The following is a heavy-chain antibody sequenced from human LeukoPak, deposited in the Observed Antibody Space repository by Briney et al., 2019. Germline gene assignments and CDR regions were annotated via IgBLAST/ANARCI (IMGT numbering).Heavy chain of an antibody. J-gene: IGHJ4*02. CDR1: GGTFSSYA. CDR3: ARGSLYGSGSYYMIFDY. Sequence: SVKVSCKASGGTFSSYAISWVRQAPGQGLEWMGGIIPIFGTANYAQKFQGRVTITADESTSTAYMELSSLRSEDTAVYYCARGSLYGSGSYYMIFDYWGQGTLVTVSS. CDR2: IIPIFGTA. D-gene: IGHD3-10*01. V-gene: IGHV1-69*13.